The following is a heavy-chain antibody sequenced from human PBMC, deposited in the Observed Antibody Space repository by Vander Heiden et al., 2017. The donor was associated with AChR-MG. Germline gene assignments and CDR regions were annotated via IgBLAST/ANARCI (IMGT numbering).Heavy chain of an antibody. V-gene: IGHV4-30-4*01. D-gene: IGHD2-15*01. J-gene: IGHJ4*02. CDR2: SYYSGST. CDR3: ARDEGTSSFDY. CDR1: SGPIGIGDYY. Sequence: QVQLQVSGPGLVKPSQTRSLACTVASGPIGIGDYYWGWSRQPAGKGLEGVGYSYYSGSTYYHATLKSRVTISIDTSNNQFSLKLSSDTAADSSVYYGARDEGTSSFDYWGQGTLVTVSS.